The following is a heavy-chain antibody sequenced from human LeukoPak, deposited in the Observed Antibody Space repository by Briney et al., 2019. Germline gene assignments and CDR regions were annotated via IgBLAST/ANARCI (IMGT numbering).Heavy chain of an antibody. V-gene: IGHV4-34*01. D-gene: IGHD2-2*01. CDR3: ARSSGSTSFWFDP. CDR2: INHSGST. CDR1: GGSITNYC. Sequence: SETLSLTCIVSGGSITNYCWSWLRQPPGKGLEWVWEINHSGSTNYNPSLKSRITISVDTSNNQFSLKPSSVSAADTAVYYCARSSGSTSFWFDPWGQGTLVTVSS. J-gene: IGHJ5*02.